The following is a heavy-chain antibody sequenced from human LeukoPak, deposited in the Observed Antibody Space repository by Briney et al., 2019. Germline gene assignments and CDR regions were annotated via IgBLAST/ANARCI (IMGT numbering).Heavy chain of an antibody. CDR3: ARGFALYSYGYTPPHPFDY. CDR2: INHSGST. CDR1: AGSFSGYY. D-gene: IGHD5-18*01. V-gene: IGHV4-34*01. J-gene: IGHJ4*02. Sequence: SETLSLTCAVSAGSFSGYYWGWIRQPPGKGLEWVGEINHSGSTNYNPSLKSRVTISVDTSKNQFSLKLSSVTAADTAVYYCARGFALYSYGYTPPHPFDYWGQGTLVTVSS.